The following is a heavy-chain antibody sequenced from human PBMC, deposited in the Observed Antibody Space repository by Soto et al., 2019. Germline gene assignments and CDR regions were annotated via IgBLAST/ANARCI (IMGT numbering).Heavy chain of an antibody. CDR2: ISGSGDDI. CDR1: GFTFSGAA. D-gene: IGHD3-16*01. J-gene: IGHJ4*02. Sequence: EVQLLESGGGMIQPGGSLRLSCAASGFTFSGAAMGWVRQAPGKGLEWISVISGSGDDILYADSVKGRFTISKDNSRNTLYLEMNSLSGDDTAVDLCAARRIPVPGAYDYWGQGTLVTVSS. V-gene: IGHV3-23*01. CDR3: AARRIPVPGAYDY.